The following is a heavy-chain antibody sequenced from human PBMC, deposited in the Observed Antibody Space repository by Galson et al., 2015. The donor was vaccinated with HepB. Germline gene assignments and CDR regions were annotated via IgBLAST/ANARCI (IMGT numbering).Heavy chain of an antibody. Sequence: SLRLSCAASGFSFSDSAMNWVRQAPGKGLEWVSSINSGSISIHYADSLRGRVTISRDNTKNSLYLQMNSLQVEDTAVYYCARGGGSFGYWGQGTLVTVSS. D-gene: IGHD1-26*01. J-gene: IGHJ4*02. CDR2: INSGSISI. CDR3: ARGGGSFGY. V-gene: IGHV3-21*06. CDR1: GFSFSDSA.